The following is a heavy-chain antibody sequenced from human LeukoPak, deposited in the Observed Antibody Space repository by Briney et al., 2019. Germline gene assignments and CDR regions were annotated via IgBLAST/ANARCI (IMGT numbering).Heavy chain of an antibody. J-gene: IGHJ4*02. D-gene: IGHD3-9*01. V-gene: IGHV1-18*01. CDR1: GYTFTSYG. CDR2: ISAYNGNT. CDR3: ARDYDILTGYYNPPQPNPFDY. Sequence: EASVTVSCTASGYTFTSYGISWVRQAPGQGLEWMGWISAYNGNTNYAQKLQGRVTMTTDTSTSTAYMELRSLRSDDTAVYYCARDYDILTGYYNPPQPNPFDYWGQGTLVTVSS.